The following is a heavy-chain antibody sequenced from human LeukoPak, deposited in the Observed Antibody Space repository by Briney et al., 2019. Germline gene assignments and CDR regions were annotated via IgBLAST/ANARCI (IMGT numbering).Heavy chain of an antibody. J-gene: IGHJ6*03. Sequence: PSETLSLTCTVSGGSISSSSYYWGWIRQPPGKGLEWIGCIYYSGTTYYNTSLKSRVTMSVDTSKNQFSLKLSSVTAADTAVYYCASASYYVSGSYYYYYYMDVWGKGTTVTVSS. CDR1: GGSISSSSYY. CDR2: IYYSGTT. CDR3: ASASYYVSGSYYYYYYMDV. V-gene: IGHV4-39*01. D-gene: IGHD3-10*01.